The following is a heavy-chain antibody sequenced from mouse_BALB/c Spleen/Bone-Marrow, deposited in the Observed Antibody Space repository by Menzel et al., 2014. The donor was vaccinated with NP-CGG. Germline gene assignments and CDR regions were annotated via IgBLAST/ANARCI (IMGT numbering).Heavy chain of an antibody. CDR1: GFDFSGFW. Sequence: EVQVVESGGGLVQPGRSLKLSCAASGFDFSGFWMGWVRQAPGKGLGWIGEINPDSSTINYTPSLKDRFIISRDDAKNTLYLQMSRVRSEDTALYYCGRLGYYRGFAYWGRGTLVTVSA. D-gene: IGHD1-1*01. V-gene: IGHV4-1*02. CDR2: INPDSSTI. J-gene: IGHJ3*01. CDR3: GRLGYYRGFAY.